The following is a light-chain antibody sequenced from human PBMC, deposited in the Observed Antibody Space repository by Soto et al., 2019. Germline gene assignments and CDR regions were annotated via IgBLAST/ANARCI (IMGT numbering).Light chain of an antibody. J-gene: IGKJ1*01. CDR1: QSISNW. CDR3: HQYNSYSPP. CDR2: DAS. Sequence: DIQMTQSPSTLSASVADRVTITCPASQSISNWLAWYQQKPGKAPNLLMYDASSCHSGAPPRFGASGSGTEFPLTTSSLHPDDFATYTCHQYNSYSPPFGQGTKV. V-gene: IGKV1-5*01.